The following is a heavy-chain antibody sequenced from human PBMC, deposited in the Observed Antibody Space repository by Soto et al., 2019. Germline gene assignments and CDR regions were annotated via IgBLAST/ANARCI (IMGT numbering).Heavy chain of an antibody. V-gene: IGHV5-51*01. CDR1: GYSFTSYW. CDR2: IYPGDSDT. CDR3: ARLAGYYDSSGPDASDY. Sequence: GESLKISCKGSGYSFTSYWIAWVRQMPWKGLEWMGIIYPGDSDTRYSPSFQGQVTISADKSISTAYLQWSSLKASDTAMYYCARLAGYYDSSGPDASDYWGQGTLVTVSS. J-gene: IGHJ4*02. D-gene: IGHD3-22*01.